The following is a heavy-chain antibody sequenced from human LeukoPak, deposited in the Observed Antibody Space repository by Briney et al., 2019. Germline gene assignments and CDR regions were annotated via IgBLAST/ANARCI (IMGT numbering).Heavy chain of an antibody. Sequence: PSETLSLTCTVSGGSISSYYWSWIRQPPGKGLEWIGYIYYSGSTNYNPSLKSRVTISVDTSKNQFSLKLSSVTAADTAVYYCARTRGYSDYYFDYWGQGTLVTVSS. V-gene: IGHV4-59*01. D-gene: IGHD5-12*01. CDR1: GGSISSYY. CDR2: IYYSGST. J-gene: IGHJ4*02. CDR3: ARTRGYSDYYFDY.